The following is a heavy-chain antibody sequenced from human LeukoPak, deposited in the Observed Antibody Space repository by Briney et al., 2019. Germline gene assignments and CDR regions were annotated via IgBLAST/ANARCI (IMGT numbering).Heavy chain of an antibody. CDR3: AKGTTMLVVVITSYYYYGMDV. CDR1: GFTFSSYA. Sequence: GASLRLSCAASGFTFSSYAMSWVRQAPGKGLEWVSAISGSGGSTYYADSVKGRFTSSRDNSKNTLYLQMNSLRAEDTAVYYCAKGTTMLVVVITSYYYYGMDVWGQGTTVTVSS. V-gene: IGHV3-23*01. D-gene: IGHD3-22*01. J-gene: IGHJ6*02. CDR2: ISGSGGST.